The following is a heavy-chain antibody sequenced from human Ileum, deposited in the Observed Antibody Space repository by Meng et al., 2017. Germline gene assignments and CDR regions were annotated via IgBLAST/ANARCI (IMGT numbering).Heavy chain of an antibody. CDR2: INHSGST. V-gene: IGHV4-34*01. Sequence: QVQLQPWGAGLLKPLGTSSLTGAGYGGCFGGYYWSWIRQPPGKGLEWIGEINHSGSTNYNPSLKSRVTISVDTSKNQFSLKLSSVTAADTAVYYCSRTSYYDNSGYYPGWGQGTLVTVSS. D-gene: IGHD3-22*01. CDR1: GGCFGGYY. CDR3: SRTSYYDNSGYYPG. J-gene: IGHJ4*02.